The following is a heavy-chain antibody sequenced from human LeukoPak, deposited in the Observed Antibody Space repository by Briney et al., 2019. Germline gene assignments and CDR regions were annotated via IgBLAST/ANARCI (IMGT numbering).Heavy chain of an antibody. Sequence: GGSLRLSCAASGFTFSNSGMHWVRQAPGKGLEWVSSISSSSSYIYYADSVKGRFTISRDNAKNSLYLQMKSLRAEETAVYYCARDPSRRYCSGGNCFIYYFENWGQGSLVTVSS. V-gene: IGHV3-21*01. CDR3: ARDPSRRYCSGGNCFIYYFEN. CDR1: GFTFSNSG. D-gene: IGHD2-15*01. CDR2: ISSSSSYI. J-gene: IGHJ4*02.